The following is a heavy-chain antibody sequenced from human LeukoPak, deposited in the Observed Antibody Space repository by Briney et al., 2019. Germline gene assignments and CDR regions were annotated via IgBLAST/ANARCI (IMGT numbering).Heavy chain of an antibody. CDR3: AREAGLGGVPDC. J-gene: IGHJ4*02. CDR2: ISNSSSYI. D-gene: IGHD6-19*01. V-gene: IGHV3-21*01. Sequence: GGSLRLSCAASGFTFSSYSMNWVRQSPGKGLEWVSSISNSSSYIYYADSVKGRFTISRDNAKNSLYLQMTSPRAEDTAVYYCAREAGLGGVPDCWGKGTLVT. CDR1: GFTFSSYS.